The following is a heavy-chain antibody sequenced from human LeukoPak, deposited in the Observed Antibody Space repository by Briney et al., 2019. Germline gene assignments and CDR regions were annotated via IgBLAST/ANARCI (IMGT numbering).Heavy chain of an antibody. D-gene: IGHD1-26*01. CDR2: ISYDGSNK. V-gene: IGHV3-30-3*01. CDR3: ARGPYVGATTVDYFDY. CDR1: GFTFSSYA. J-gene: IGHJ4*02. Sequence: PGGSLRLSCAASGFTFSSYAMHWVRQAPGKGLEWVAVISYDGSNKYYADSVKGRFTISRDNSKNTLYLQMNSLRAEDTAVYYCARGPYVGATTVDYFDYWGQGTLVTVSS.